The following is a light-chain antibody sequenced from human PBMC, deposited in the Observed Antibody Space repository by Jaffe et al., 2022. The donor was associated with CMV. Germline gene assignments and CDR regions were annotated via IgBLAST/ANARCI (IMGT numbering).Light chain of an antibody. V-gene: IGKV3-15*01. CDR2: GAS. CDR1: QSVSSN. CDR3: QQYNNRPRALT. Sequence: EIVMTQSPATLSVFPGERATLSCRASQSVSSNLAWYQQKAGQAPRLLIYGASTRATGIPARFSGSGSGTEFTLTISSLQSEDFAVYYCQQYNNRPRALTFGGGTKVEIK. J-gene: IGKJ4*01.